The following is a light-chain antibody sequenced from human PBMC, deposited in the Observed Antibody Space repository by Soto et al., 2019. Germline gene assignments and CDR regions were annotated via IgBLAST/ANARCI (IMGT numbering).Light chain of an antibody. CDR3: MQGTHWPWT. CDR2: KVS. Sequence: DVVMTQSPLSLPVTLGQPASISCRSSQSLVHSDGNIYLNWFQQRPGQSPRRLIYKVSNRDSGVPDRFSGRGSGTDFTLKISRVEAEDVGVYYCMQGTHWPWTFGQGTKVEIK. V-gene: IGKV2-30*02. J-gene: IGKJ1*01. CDR1: QSLVHSDGNIY.